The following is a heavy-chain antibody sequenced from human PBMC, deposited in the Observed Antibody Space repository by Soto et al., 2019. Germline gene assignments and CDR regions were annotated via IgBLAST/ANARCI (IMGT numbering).Heavy chain of an antibody. CDR2: IWYDGSNK. CDR1: GFTFSSYG. CDR3: AREYYDSSGSVGFDP. Sequence: SLRLSCAASGFTFSSYGMHWVRQAPGKGLEWVAVIWYDGSNKYYADSVKGRFTISRDNSKNTLYLQMNSLRAEDTAVYYCAREYYDSSGSVGFDPWGQGPLVTVSS. J-gene: IGHJ5*02. V-gene: IGHV3-33*01. D-gene: IGHD3-22*01.